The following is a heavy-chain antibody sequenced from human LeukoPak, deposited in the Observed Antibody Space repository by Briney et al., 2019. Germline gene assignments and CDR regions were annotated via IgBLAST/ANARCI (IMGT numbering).Heavy chain of an antibody. CDR1: GFTFSSYA. D-gene: IGHD3-16*01. V-gene: IGHV3-23*01. Sequence: GGSLRLSCAVSGFTFSSYAMNWVRQAPGKGLEWVSVISGSGSSTYYADSVKGRFTASKDDARKSMYLQMNSLRVEDTAVYYCAKDRANWAIDDWGQGTQVTVSS. CDR2: ISGSGSST. J-gene: IGHJ4*02. CDR3: AKDRANWAIDD.